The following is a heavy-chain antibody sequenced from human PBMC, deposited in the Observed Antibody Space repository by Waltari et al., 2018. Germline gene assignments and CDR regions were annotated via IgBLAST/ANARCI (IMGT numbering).Heavy chain of an antibody. CDR2: IFYSGSS. CDR3: ARETQMAAFDV. CDR1: GDYINDRSYY. J-gene: IGHJ3*01. V-gene: IGHV4-39*07. Sequence: QLQLQESGPGLLKASETLSLICSVSGDYINDRSYYWSWIRLPPGKGLEWIGTIFYSGSSFPNPSLKSRVSISLDASKNQVSLRLNSLTAADTAVYYRARETQMAAFDVWGQGTMVAVSS.